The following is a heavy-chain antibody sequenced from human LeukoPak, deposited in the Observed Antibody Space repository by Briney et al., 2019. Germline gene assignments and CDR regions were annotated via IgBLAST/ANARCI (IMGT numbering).Heavy chain of an antibody. J-gene: IGHJ4*02. CDR2: ISSGGSIK. CDR3: ARRYCSSTDCLFDY. V-gene: IGHV3-48*03. CDR1: GFTFSNYD. Sequence: GGSLRLSCAASGFTFSNYDMNWVRQAPGKGLEWVSHISSGGSIKYYADSLKGRFTISRDNAKNSLYLQMNSLRAEGTAVYYCARRYCSSTDCLFDYWGQGTLVTVSS. D-gene: IGHD2-2*01.